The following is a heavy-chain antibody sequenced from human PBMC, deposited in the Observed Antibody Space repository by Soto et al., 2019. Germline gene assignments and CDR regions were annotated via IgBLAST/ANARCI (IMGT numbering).Heavy chain of an antibody. D-gene: IGHD3-16*01. J-gene: IGHJ4*02. CDR1: GFSLTTSGVG. V-gene: IGHV2-5*02. CDR2: IYGDDDK. CDR3: AHAVGLGGLVDY. Sequence: QITLKESGPALVKPTQTLTLTCSFSGFSLTTSGVGVGWIRQPPGKALEWLALIYGDDDKRYNSSLKSRLTTTKDTAKNQVVLTMSNMDPVDTGTYCCAHAVGLGGLVDYWGQGTLVTVSS.